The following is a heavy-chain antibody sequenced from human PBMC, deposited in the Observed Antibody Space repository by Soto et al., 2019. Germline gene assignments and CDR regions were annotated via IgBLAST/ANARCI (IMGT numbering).Heavy chain of an antibody. CDR2: FDPEDGET. CDR1: GYTLTELS. D-gene: IGHD3-10*01. V-gene: IGHV1-24*01. Sequence: ASVNVSCKVSGYTLTELSMHWVRQAPGKGLEWMGGFDPEDGETIYAQKFQGRVTMTEDTSTDTAYMELSSLRSEDTAVYYCATGYGSGSYSRDNYYYYYYMDVWGKGTTVTVSS. CDR3: ATGYGSGSYSRDNYYYYYYMDV. J-gene: IGHJ6*03.